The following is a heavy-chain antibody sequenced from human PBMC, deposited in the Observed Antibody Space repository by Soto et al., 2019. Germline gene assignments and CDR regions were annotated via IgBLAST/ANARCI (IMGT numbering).Heavy chain of an antibody. J-gene: IGHJ3*02. CDR2: IHPGDSDT. CDR1: GYRFSSSW. V-gene: IGHV5-51*01. CDR3: ARLILGATDAFDI. D-gene: IGHD1-26*01. Sequence: GESLKISCQGTGYRFSSSWIGWARQMPGKGLEWMGIIHPGDSDTRYSPSVQGQVTISADKSINTAYLQWSSLKASDTAIYHCARLILGATDAFDIWGQGTMVTV.